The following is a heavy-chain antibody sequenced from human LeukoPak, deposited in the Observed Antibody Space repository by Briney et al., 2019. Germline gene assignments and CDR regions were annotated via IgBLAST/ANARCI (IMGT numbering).Heavy chain of an antibody. CDR2: IYYSGST. CDR3: ASIAVAGGYYYYMDV. CDR1: GGSISSHY. V-gene: IGHV4-59*11. Sequence: SETLSLTCTVSGGSISSHYWSWIRQPPGKGLECIGYIYYSGSTNYNPSLKSRVTISVDTSKNQFSLKLSSVTAADTAVYYCASIAVAGGYYYYMDVWGKGTTVTVSS. J-gene: IGHJ6*03. D-gene: IGHD6-19*01.